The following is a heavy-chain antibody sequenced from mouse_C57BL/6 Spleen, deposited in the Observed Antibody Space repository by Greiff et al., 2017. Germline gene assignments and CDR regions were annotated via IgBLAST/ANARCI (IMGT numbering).Heavy chain of an antibody. CDR2: ISGGGGNT. D-gene: IGHD3-3*01. Sequence: EVKLVESGGGLVKPGGSLKLSCAASGFTFSSYTMSWVRQTPEKRLEWVATISGGGGNTYYPDSVKGRFTISRDNAKNTLYLQMSSLRSEDTALYYCARQDFRDWYFDVWGTGTTVTVSS. CDR1: GFTFSSYT. CDR3: ARQDFRDWYFDV. V-gene: IGHV5-9*01. J-gene: IGHJ1*03.